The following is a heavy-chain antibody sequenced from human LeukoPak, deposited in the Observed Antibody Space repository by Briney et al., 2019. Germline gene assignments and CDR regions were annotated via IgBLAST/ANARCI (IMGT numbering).Heavy chain of an antibody. CDR2: IIAIFGTA. Sequence: GASVKVSCKASGGTFSSYAISWVRQAPGQGLEWMGGIIAIFGTANYAQKFQGRVTITADESMSTAYMELSSLRSEDTAVYYCARVGSADYSNYYFDYWGQGTLVTVSS. V-gene: IGHV1-69*13. CDR3: ARVGSADYSNYYFDY. CDR1: GGTFSSYA. D-gene: IGHD4-11*01. J-gene: IGHJ4*02.